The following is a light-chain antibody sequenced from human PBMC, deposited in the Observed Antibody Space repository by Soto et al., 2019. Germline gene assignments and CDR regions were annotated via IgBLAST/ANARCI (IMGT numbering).Light chain of an antibody. Sequence: QSVLTQPPSASGTPGQRVTISCSGSSSNIGSNTVNWYQQLPGTAPKLLIYSNNQRPSGVPDRFSGSKSDTSASLAISGLQSEDEAYYYCAAWADSLNGPGHVFGTGTKVTVL. CDR1: SSNIGSNT. V-gene: IGLV1-44*01. CDR2: SNN. CDR3: AAWADSLNGPGHV. J-gene: IGLJ1*01.